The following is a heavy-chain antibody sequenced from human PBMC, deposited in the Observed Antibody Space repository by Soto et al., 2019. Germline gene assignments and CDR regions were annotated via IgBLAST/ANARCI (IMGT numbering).Heavy chain of an antibody. CDR3: AGDGVRNGAYNGWLDP. J-gene: IGHJ5*02. CDR2: IKQDGREK. D-gene: IGHD3-16*01. CDR1: GFSFSSYW. Sequence: VQLVESGGDLVQPGGSLRLSCAASGFSFSSYWMTWVRQAPGKGLEWVANIKQDGREKYYVASVKGRFTISRDNGKNLVYLQMDSLTPDDTAVYYCAGDGVRNGAYNGWLDPWGQGTLVTVSS. V-gene: IGHV3-7*03.